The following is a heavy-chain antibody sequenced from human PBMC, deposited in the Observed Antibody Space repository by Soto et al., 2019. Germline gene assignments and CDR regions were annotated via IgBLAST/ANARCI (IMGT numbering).Heavy chain of an antibody. V-gene: IGHV1-3*05. CDR2: INAGNGNT. CDR3: ARSRITGTKYYYGLDV. J-gene: IGHJ6*02. CDR1: GYTFTSYA. Sequence: QVQLVQSGAEEKKPGASVKVSCKASGYTFTSYAMHWVRQAPGQRLEWMGWINAGNGNTKYSQKFQGRVTITRDTSESTAYMELSRLSSEDTPVYYCARSRITGTKYYYGLDVWGQGPTVTVSS. D-gene: IGHD1-20*01.